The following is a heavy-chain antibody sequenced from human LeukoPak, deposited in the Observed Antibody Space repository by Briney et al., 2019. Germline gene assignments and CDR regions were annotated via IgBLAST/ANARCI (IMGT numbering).Heavy chain of an antibody. CDR1: GFTFSSYA. J-gene: IGHJ4*02. CDR3: ARERYSSGLIDY. Sequence: GSLRLSCAASGFTFSSYAMSWVRQAPGKGLEWVSAISGSGGSTYYADSVKGRFTISRDNSKNTLYLQMNSLRAEDTAVYYCARERYSSGLIDYWGQGTLVTVSS. D-gene: IGHD6-19*01. CDR2: ISGSGGST. V-gene: IGHV3-23*01.